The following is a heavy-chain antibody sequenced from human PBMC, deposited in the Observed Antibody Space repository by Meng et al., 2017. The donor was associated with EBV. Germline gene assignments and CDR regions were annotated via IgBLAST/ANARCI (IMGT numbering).Heavy chain of an antibody. CDR1: GFTFSGYG. J-gene: IGHJ5*02. CDR2: LPSDGGNT. V-gene: IGHV3-30*03. CDR3: ARDLSGRFDP. D-gene: IGHD1-26*01. Sequence: LVRSGGAVVRPGRSLRLSCAAFGFTFSGYGMFWVRQAPGKGPEWVAILPSDGGNTYYSDSVKGRFTISRDNSKKTLYLQMNSLRAEDTAVYYCARDLSGRFDPWGQGTLVTVSS.